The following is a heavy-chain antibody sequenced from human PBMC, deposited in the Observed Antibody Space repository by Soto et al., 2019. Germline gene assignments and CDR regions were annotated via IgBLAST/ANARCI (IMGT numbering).Heavy chain of an antibody. V-gene: IGHV4-34*01. D-gene: IGHD2-2*01. CDR2: INHSGSA. J-gene: IGHJ6*04. CDR3: AREEVPQWFTRGYYGMDV. Sequence: SETLSLTCAVYGGSFSGYYWTWVRQPPGKGLEWIGDINHSGSANYNSSLKSRVTISVDTYKNQLSLNLRSVTAADTAVYYCAREEVPQWFTRGYYGMDVWGKGTTVTV. CDR1: GGSFSGYY.